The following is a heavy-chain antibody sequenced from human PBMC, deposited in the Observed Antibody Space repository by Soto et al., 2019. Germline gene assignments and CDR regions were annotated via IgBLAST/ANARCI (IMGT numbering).Heavy chain of an antibody. V-gene: IGHV2-70*01. Sequence: APTLVNTTQTLTLTCTFSGFSLNTSGMCVSWIRQPPGKALEWLALMDWVDEKYYSTSLKTRLTISKDTAKNQVVLTMTNIDTVDTATYHCSRIRDFSDSSGYLRGYYFDYWGQGTLVTASS. D-gene: IGHD3-22*01. CDR3: SRIRDFSDSSGYLRGYYFDY. CDR1: GFSLNTSGMC. J-gene: IGHJ4*02. CDR2: MDWVDEK.